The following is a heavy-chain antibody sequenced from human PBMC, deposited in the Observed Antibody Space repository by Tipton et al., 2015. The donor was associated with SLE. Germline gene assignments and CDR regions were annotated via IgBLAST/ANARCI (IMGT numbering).Heavy chain of an antibody. CDR3: ARGPEDVTTKVLDI. V-gene: IGHV4-31*03. D-gene: IGHD3-3*01. CDR1: GGSIGSGAYR. J-gene: IGHJ3*02. CDR2: IDDSGSA. Sequence: TLSLTCSVSGGSIGSGAYRWNWIRQHPGKGLEWIGYIDDSGSAYYNPSLRSRVMMSIDTSKNQFSLRLNSVTPADTAIYYCARGPEDVTTKVLDIWGQGTMVTVSS.